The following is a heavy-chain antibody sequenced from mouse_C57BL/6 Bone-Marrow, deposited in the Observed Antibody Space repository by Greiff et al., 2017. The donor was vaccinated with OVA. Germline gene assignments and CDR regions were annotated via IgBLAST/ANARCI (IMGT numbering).Heavy chain of an antibody. CDR3: TVYGSSLAWFAY. V-gene: IGHV1-15*01. Sequence: VELQQSGAELVRPGASVTLSCKASGYTFTDYEMHWVKQTPVHGLEWIGAIDPETGGTAYNQKFKGKAILTADKSSSTAYMELRSLTSEDSAVYYCTVYGSSLAWFAYWGQGTLVTVSA. J-gene: IGHJ3*01. CDR1: GYTFTDYE. D-gene: IGHD1-1*01. CDR2: IDPETGGT.